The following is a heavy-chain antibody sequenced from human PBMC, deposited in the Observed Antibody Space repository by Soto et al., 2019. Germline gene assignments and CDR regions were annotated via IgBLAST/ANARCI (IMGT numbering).Heavy chain of an antibody. CDR1: GFTFSSYA. CDR3: AKGDCSGGSGYRGFDY. V-gene: IGHV3-23*01. J-gene: IGHJ4*02. Sequence: EVQLLESGGGLVQPGGSLRLSCAASGFTFSSYAMSWVRQAPGKGLEWVSAISGSGGSTYYADSVKGRFTISRDNSKNTLYLQMNSLRAEDTAVYYCAKGDCSGGSGYRGFDYWGQGTLVTVSS. CDR2: ISGSGGST. D-gene: IGHD2-15*01.